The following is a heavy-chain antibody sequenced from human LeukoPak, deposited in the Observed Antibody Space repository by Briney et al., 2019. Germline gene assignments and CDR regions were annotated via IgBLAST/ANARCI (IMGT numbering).Heavy chain of an antibody. CDR2: INWNGGST. CDR1: GFTFDDYG. CDR3: ARDFGGGRVVVTHAFDI. Sequence: PGGSLRLSCAASGFTFDDYGMSWVRQAPGKGLEWVSGINWNGGSTGYADSVKGRFTISRDNAKNSLYLQMNSLRAEDTALYYCARDFGGGRVVVTHAFDIWGQGTMVTVSS. J-gene: IGHJ3*02. V-gene: IGHV3-20*04. D-gene: IGHD2-21*02.